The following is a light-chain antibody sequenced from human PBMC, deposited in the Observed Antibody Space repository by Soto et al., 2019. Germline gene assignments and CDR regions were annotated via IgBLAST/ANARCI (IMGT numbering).Light chain of an antibody. J-gene: IGLJ2*01. CDR1: SSDVGGHNY. Sequence: QSALTQPASASGSPGQSITISCIGTSSDVGGHNYVSWYQQYPGKAPKLMIYDVSNRPSGVSSRFSGSRSGYTASLTISGLQAEDEADYYCSSYTSSSTVVFGGGTKLTVL. V-gene: IGLV2-14*01. CDR3: SSYTSSSTVV. CDR2: DVS.